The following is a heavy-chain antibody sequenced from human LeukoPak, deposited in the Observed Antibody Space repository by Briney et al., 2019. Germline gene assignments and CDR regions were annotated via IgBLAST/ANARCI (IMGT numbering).Heavy chain of an antibody. D-gene: IGHD2-15*01. V-gene: IGHV3-30-3*01. CDR3: AGGYCSGGSCSLSGP. Sequence: GGSLRLSCAASGFTFSSYAMHWVRQAPGKGLGWVAVISYDGSNKYYADSVKGRFTISRDNSKNTLYLQMNSLRAEDTAVYYCAGGYCSGGSCSLSGPWGQGTLVTVSS. CDR1: GFTFSSYA. CDR2: ISYDGSNK. J-gene: IGHJ5*02.